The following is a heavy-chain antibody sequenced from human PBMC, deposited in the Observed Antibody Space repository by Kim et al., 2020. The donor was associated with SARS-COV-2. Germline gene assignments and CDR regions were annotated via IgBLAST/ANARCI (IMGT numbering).Heavy chain of an antibody. Sequence: GGSLRLSCTTSGFTFTGYAMSWVRQAPGKGLEWVSSINGSAGKTYYVDSVEGRFTISRDNSKNTLYLQMNTLRADDTALYYCIKVGWGWNWSHWGQGT. J-gene: IGHJ1*01. V-gene: IGHV3-23*01. CDR1: GFTFTGYA. CDR2: INGSAGKT. CDR3: IKVGWGWNWSH. D-gene: IGHD2-21*01.